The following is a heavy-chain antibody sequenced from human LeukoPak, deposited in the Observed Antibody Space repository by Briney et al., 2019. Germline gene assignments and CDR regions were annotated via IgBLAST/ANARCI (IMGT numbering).Heavy chain of an antibody. V-gene: IGHV3-15*01. CDR2: IKSKTDGGIT. CDR3: TADIVVVPAAIGYGMDV. CDR1: GFTFSNAW. Sequence: GGSLRLSCAASGFTFSNAWMSWVRQAPGKGLEWVGRIKSKTDGGITDYAAPVKGRFTISRDDSKNTLYLQMNSLKTEDTAVYYCTADIVVVPAAIGYGMDVWGQGTTVTVSS. J-gene: IGHJ6*02. D-gene: IGHD2-2*01.